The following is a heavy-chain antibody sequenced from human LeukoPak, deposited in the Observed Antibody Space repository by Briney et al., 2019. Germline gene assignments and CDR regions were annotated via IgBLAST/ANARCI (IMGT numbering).Heavy chain of an antibody. V-gene: IGHV4-39*01. D-gene: IGHD3/OR15-3a*01. Sequence: SETLSLTCTVSGVSISSSNSYWGWIRQPPGTGLEWIGSIYYTGNTYYNASLKSRVTISIDTSKNQISLRLTSVTAADTAMYYCARQTGSGLFTLPGGQGTLVTVSS. CDR2: IYYTGNT. CDR3: ARQTGSGLFTLP. CDR1: GVSISSSNSY. J-gene: IGHJ4*02.